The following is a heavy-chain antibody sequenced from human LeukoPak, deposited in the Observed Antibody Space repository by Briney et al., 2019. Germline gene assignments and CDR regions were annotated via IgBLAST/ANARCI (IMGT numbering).Heavy chain of an antibody. V-gene: IGHV3-74*01. Sequence: GGSLRLSCAASGFTFSSYWMHWVRHAPGKGLVWVSRIHKDGSDTSYADSVKGRFTISGDNVKNTLHLQMDSLRAEDTAVYYCARVHFRSWGGFDYWGHGTLVTVSS. CDR3: ARVHFRSWGGFDY. J-gene: IGHJ4*01. CDR1: GFTFSSYW. CDR2: IHKDGSDT. D-gene: IGHD3-16*01.